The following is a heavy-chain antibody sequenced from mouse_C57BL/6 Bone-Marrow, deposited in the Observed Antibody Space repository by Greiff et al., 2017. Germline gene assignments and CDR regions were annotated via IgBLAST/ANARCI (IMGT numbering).Heavy chain of an antibody. D-gene: IGHD1-1*01. V-gene: IGHV2-2*02. CDR3: GRRGKDYGSIWFAY. Sequence: QVQLQQSGPGLVQPSQCLSITCTVSGFSLTSYSVHWVRQSPGKGLEWLGVIWSGGSTDYNEAFISRLGISKENSKCHVFFKMNRLQANDTAIYYFGRRGKDYGSIWFAYWGQGTLVTVSA. CDR2: IWSGGST. CDR1: GFSLTSYS. J-gene: IGHJ3*01.